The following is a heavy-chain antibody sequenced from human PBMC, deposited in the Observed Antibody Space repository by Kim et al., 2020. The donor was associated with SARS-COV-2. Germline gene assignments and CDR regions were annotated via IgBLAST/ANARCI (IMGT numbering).Heavy chain of an antibody. D-gene: IGHD1-26*01. Sequence: GGSLRLSCAASGFSFGTYWMYWVRQVPGKGLVYVSRISRDGSNTNYADSVKGRFTISRDNGKNTVYLQMNSLRGDDTAVYYCTRDLMGDTRGFDYWGQGTLVTGSS. CDR3: TRDLMGDTRGFDY. J-gene: IGHJ4*02. V-gene: IGHV3-74*01. CDR2: ISRDGSNT. CDR1: GFSFGTYW.